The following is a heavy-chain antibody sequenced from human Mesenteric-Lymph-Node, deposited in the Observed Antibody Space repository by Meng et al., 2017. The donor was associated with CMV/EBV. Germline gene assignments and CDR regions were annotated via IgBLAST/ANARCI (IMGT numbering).Heavy chain of an antibody. D-gene: IGHD2-8*01. V-gene: IGHV1-2*02. Sequence: ASVQVSCKASGYTFTGYYMHWVRQAPGQGLEWMGWINPNSGGKNYAQKFQGRVTMTRDTSISTAYMGLSRLRSDDTAVYYCARVGNGYHDAFDIWGQGTMVTVSS. CDR3: ARVGNGYHDAFDI. CDR1: GYTFTGYY. CDR2: INPNSGGK. J-gene: IGHJ3*02.